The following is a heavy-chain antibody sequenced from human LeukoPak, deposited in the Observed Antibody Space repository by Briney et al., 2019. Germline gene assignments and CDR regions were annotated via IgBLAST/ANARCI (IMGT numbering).Heavy chain of an antibody. Sequence: PSETLCLTCTASGDSISNYYWSWIRQPPGKGLEWIGYIRYSGSAHYNRSLRSRVTTSIDTSKKQFFLKLSSVPAADTAVYHCARLVYDSRGYYFDYWGQGTLVIVCS. CDR2: IRYSGSA. CDR1: GDSISNYY. CDR3: ARLVYDSRGYYFDY. V-gene: IGHV4-59*08. D-gene: IGHD3-22*01. J-gene: IGHJ4*02.